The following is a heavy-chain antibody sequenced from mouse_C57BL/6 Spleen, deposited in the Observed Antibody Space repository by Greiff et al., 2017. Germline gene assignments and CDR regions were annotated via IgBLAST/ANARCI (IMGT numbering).Heavy chain of an antibody. V-gene: IGHV1-15*01. Sequence: QVQLQQSGAELVRPGASVTLSCKASGYTFTDYEMHWVKQTPVHGLEWIGAIDPETGGTAYNQKFKGKAILTADKSSSTAYMELRSLTSEDSAVYFCTRAVYYCGSRYFDVWGTGTTVTVSS. D-gene: IGHD1-1*01. CDR3: TRAVYYCGSRYFDV. CDR1: GYTFTDYE. J-gene: IGHJ1*03. CDR2: IDPETGGT.